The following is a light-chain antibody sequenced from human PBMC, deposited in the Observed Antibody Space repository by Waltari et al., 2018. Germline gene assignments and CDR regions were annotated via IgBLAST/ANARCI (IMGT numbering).Light chain of an antibody. J-gene: IGLJ3*02. Sequence: QSALIQPASVSGSPGQSITISCTGTSSNIGSYNLVSWYQQYPGKAPKVMIYENYKPASGVSNRVSGSKSGNTASLTISGLQAEDETDYYCCSYAGSNSWVFGGGTKVTVL. CDR3: CSYAGSNSWV. V-gene: IGLV2-23*01. CDR2: ENY. CDR1: SSNIGSYNL.